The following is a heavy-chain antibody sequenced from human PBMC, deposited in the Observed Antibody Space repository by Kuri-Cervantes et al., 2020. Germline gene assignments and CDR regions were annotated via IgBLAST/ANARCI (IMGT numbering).Heavy chain of an antibody. Sequence: GGSLRLSCAASGFTFSDYYMSWIRQAPGKGLEWVSYISSSGSTIYYADSVKGRFTISRDNSKNTLYLQMNSLRAEDTAVYYCAKVSGYSARRGFFDYWGQGTLVTVSS. CDR3: AKVSGYSARRGFFDY. CDR1: GFTFSDYY. V-gene: IGHV3-11*01. D-gene: IGHD3-9*01. CDR2: ISSSGSTI. J-gene: IGHJ4*02.